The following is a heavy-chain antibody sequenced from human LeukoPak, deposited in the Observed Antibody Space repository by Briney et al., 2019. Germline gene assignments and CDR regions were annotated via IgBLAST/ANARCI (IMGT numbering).Heavy chain of an antibody. CDR3: AKGSIVLMVYAIPLFDY. CDR2: ISGSGGST. J-gene: IGHJ4*02. Sequence: GGSLRLSCAASGFTFSSYAMSWVRQVPGKGLEWVSAISGSGGSTYYADSVKGRFTISRDNSKNTLYLQMNSLRAEDTAVYYCAKGSIVLMVYAIPLFDYWGQGTLVTVSS. V-gene: IGHV3-23*01. CDR1: GFTFSSYA. D-gene: IGHD2-8*01.